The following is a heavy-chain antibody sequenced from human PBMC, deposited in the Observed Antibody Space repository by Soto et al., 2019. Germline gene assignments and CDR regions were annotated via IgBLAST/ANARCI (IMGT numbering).Heavy chain of an antibody. J-gene: IGHJ6*02. CDR2: IYWDGDK. CDR1: GFSLNTSGVA. CDR3: AHSRNGLMDV. D-gene: IGHD4-17*01. V-gene: IGHV2-5*02. Sequence: QITLKESGPTLVKPTQTLTLTCTFSGFSLNTSGVAVGWIRQPPGRALEWLALIYWDGDKRKSPSLKSRLTITKDTSKNQVVLSMTNMDVVDTATYYCAHSRNGLMDVWGQGTTVTVSS.